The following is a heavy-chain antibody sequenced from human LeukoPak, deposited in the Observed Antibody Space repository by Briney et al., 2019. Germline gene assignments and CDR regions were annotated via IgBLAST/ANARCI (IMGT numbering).Heavy chain of an antibody. D-gene: IGHD3-22*01. CDR1: GFTFSSYA. J-gene: IGHJ4*02. Sequence: GGSLRLSCAASGFTFSSYAMSWVRQAPGKGLEWVSAISGSGGSTYYADSVKGRFTISRDNSKNTLYLQMNSLRAEDTAVYYCAKERTYYYDSSGASDYWGQRTLVTVSS. CDR2: ISGSGGST. V-gene: IGHV3-23*01. CDR3: AKERTYYYDSSGASDY.